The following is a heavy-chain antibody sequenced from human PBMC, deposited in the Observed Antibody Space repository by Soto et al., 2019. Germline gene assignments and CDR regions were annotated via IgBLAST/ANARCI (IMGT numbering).Heavy chain of an antibody. D-gene: IGHD6-6*01. V-gene: IGHV5-51*01. CDR3: ARLHYSSSLSFY. CDR2: IYPGDSHV. CDR1: GSGFTTHW. J-gene: IGHJ4*02. Sequence: GESLKISCQHSGSGFTTHWIGWVRQMPGKGLEWMGLIYPGDSHVRYGPSFQGQVTISIDRSTTTAYLQWSSLKASDTAIYYCARLHYSSSLSFYWGQGTLVTVSS.